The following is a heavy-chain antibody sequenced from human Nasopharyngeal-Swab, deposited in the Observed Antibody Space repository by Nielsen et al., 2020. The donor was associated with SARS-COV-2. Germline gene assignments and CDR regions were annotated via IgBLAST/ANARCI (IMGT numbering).Heavy chain of an antibody. V-gene: IGHV5-51*01. CDR2: IYPGDSDT. D-gene: IGHD2-15*01. J-gene: IGHJ4*02. Sequence: GESLKISCQGFGYTFTNSWIGWVRQMPGKGLEWVGIIYPGDSDTRYSPSFQGQVIISADKSVNTTYLQWSSLKASDSAIYYCATTYCSAYTCYSFDNWGRGTLVTVSS. CDR3: ATTYCSAYTCYSFDN. CDR1: GYTFTNSW.